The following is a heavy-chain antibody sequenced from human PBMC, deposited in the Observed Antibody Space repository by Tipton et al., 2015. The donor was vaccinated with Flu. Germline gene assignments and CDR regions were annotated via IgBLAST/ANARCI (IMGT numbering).Heavy chain of an antibody. CDR3: ATLVPAAINYGMDV. D-gene: IGHD2-2*01. CDR2: VFHIGFT. V-gene: IGHV4-38-2*01. Sequence: GLVKPSETLSLTCAVSGFSISDADYWGWIRRPPGKGLEWIGRVFHIGFTDYNPSLKSRVTISVDKSKNQFSLKLTSVTAADTAVYYCATLVPAAINYGMDVWGQGTTVTVSS. J-gene: IGHJ6*02. CDR1: GFSISDADY.